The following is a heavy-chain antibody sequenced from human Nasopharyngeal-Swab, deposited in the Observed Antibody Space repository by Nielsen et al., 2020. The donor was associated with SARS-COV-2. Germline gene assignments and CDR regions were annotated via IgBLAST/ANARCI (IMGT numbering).Heavy chain of an antibody. D-gene: IGHD3-22*01. CDR3: ARDLDYYDSSGYDY. V-gene: IGHV3-7*01. CDR1: GFIFTNFW. J-gene: IGHJ4*02. CDR2: IKQDGSEK. Sequence: GSLRLSCAASGFIFTNFWMTWVRQAPGKGLEWVANIKQDGSEKYYVDSVKGRFTISRDNAKNSLYLQMNSLRAEDTAVYYCARDLDYYDSSGYDYWGQGTLVTVSS.